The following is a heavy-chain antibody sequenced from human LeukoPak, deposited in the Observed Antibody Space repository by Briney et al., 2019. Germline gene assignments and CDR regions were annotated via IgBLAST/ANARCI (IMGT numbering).Heavy chain of an antibody. J-gene: IGHJ1*01. CDR1: GFTFSNYA. D-gene: IGHD6-13*01. CDR3: AIQQLVTAEYFQH. V-gene: IGHV3-23*01. Sequence: PGGSLRLSCAASGFTFSNYAMSWVRQAPGKGLECVSAIGGSGGSTFYADSVKGRFTISRDNSKNTLYLQMNSLRAEDTAVYYCAIQQLVTAEYFQHWGQGTLVTVSS. CDR2: IGGSGGST.